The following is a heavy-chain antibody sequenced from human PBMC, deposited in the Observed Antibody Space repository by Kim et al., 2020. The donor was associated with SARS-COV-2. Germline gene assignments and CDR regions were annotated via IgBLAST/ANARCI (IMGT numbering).Heavy chain of an antibody. CDR2: ISAYNGNT. CDR3: ARGGCIHLWVLPTDY. Sequence: ASVKVSCKASGYTFTSYGISWVRQAPGQGLEWMGWISAYNGNTNYAQKLQGRVTMTTDTSTSTAYMELRSLRSDDTAVYYCARGGCIHLWVLPTDYWGQGTLVTVSS. CDR1: GYTFTSYG. D-gene: IGHD5-18*01. V-gene: IGHV1-18*01. J-gene: IGHJ4*02.